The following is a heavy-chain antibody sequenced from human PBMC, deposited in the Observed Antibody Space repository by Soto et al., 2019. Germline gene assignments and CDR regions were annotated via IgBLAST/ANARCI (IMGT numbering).Heavy chain of an antibody. CDR2: IIPNHGNA. D-gene: IGHD4-17*01. J-gene: IGHJ4*02. CDR3: SRDLHGDPYY. V-gene: IGHV1-69*08. Sequence: SVKVSCKASGGTFSSYTISWVRQAPGQGLEWMGRIIPNHGNANYAQKIQGRVTMTTDTSTSTAYMELRSLRSDDTAVYYCSRDLHGDPYYWGQGTLVTVSS. CDR1: GGTFSSYT.